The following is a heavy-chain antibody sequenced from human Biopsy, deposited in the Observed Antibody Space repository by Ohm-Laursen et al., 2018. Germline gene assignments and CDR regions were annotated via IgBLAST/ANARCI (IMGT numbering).Heavy chain of an antibody. CDR3: ARGSNDFGGLYFPR. D-gene: IGHD2/OR15-2a*01. V-gene: IGHV4-59*11. CDR2: ISYTGYT. Sequence: PPGTLSLTCTVSGGSFTGHYWSWIRQPPGKGLEWIGHISYTGYTSYNASLKSRVTISVDTSRNHFSLRLNSLTAADTAVYYCARGSNDFGGLYFPRWGQGTLLTVSS. J-gene: IGHJ4*02. CDR1: GGSFTGHY.